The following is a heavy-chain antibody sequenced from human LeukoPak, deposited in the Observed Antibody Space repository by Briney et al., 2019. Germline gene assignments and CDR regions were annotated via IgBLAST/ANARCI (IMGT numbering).Heavy chain of an antibody. Sequence: GGSLRLSCAASGFTFSRYWMNWVRQAPGKGLEWVANVKQDGSEKYYVDSVKGRFTISRDNAKNSLYLQMNSLRAEDTAVYYCARESRGIAAAPGGYWGQGTLVTVSS. D-gene: IGHD6-13*01. V-gene: IGHV3-7*01. CDR2: VKQDGSEK. CDR1: GFTFSRYW. CDR3: ARESRGIAAAPGGY. J-gene: IGHJ4*02.